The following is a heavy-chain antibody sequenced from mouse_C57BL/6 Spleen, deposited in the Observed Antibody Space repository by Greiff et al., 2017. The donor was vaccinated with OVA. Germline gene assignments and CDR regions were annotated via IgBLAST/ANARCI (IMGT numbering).Heavy chain of an antibody. J-gene: IGHJ4*01. CDR3: ARSRAIGDYDVWYAMDY. CDR1: GYTFTDYY. D-gene: IGHD2-4*01. CDR2: INPNNGGT. Sequence: EVQLQQSGPELVKPGASVKISCKASGYTFTDYYMNWVKQSHGKSLEWIGDINPNNGGTSYNQKFKGKATLTVDKSSSTAYMELRSLTSEDSAVYYCARSRAIGDYDVWYAMDYWGQGTSVTVSS. V-gene: IGHV1-26*01.